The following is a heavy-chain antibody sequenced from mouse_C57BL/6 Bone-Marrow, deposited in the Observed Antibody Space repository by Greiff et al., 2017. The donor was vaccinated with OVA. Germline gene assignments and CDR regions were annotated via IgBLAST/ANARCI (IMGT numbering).Heavy chain of an antibody. Sequence: QVQLQQPGAELVKPGASVTVSCKASGYTFTSYWLHWLKPRPGQGLAWIGRIHPSDSDTTYNQKFTGKATLTVDKSSSTAYMQLSSPTSEDSAVYYCAIPHYYGSSYVDYAMDYWGQGTSVTVSS. CDR1: GYTFTSYW. CDR3: AIPHYYGSSYVDYAMDY. D-gene: IGHD1-1*01. J-gene: IGHJ4*01. V-gene: IGHV1-74*01. CDR2: IHPSDSDT.